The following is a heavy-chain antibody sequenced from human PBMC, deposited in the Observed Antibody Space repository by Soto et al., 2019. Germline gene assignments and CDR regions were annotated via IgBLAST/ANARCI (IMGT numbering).Heavy chain of an antibody. CDR3: ARRGEYYDSSGYADPWFDP. J-gene: IGHJ5*02. CDR1: GGSVSSGSYY. V-gene: IGHV4-61*01. D-gene: IGHD3-22*01. Sequence: SDTLSLTCTVSGGSVSSGSYYWSWIRQPPGKGLEWIGYIYDSGSTNYNPSLKSRVTISVDTSKNQFSLKLSSVTAADTAVYYCARRGEYYDSSGYADPWFDPWGQGTLVTVSS. CDR2: IYDSGST.